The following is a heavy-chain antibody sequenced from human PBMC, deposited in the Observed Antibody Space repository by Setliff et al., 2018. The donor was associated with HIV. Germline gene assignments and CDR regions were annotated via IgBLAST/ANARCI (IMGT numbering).Heavy chain of an antibody. CDR2: ISSSGSTI. CDR3: ASEAWTSYRSSSGNYYYYMDV. D-gene: IGHD6-6*01. CDR1: GFTFSSYE. J-gene: IGHJ6*03. Sequence: GGSLRLSCAASGFTFSSYEMNWVRQAPGKGLEWVSYISSSGSTIYYADSVKGRFTISRDNAKNSLFLQMNSLRAEDTAVYYCASEAWTSYRSSSGNYYYYMDVWGKGTTVTVSS. V-gene: IGHV3-48*03.